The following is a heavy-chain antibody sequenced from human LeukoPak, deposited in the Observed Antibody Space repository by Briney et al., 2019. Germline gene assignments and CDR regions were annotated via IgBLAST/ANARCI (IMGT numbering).Heavy chain of an antibody. Sequence: GTLRLTCAASGFTFSNYCMYWVRQPPGRGPLWVSRISADGITTYYAGSVKGRFTLSRDNAKNTLYLRMHSLRAEDSGVYYCARGFYGSGNSWGHGNLFTVSS. CDR1: GFTFSNYC. CDR2: ISADGITT. V-gene: IGHV3-74*01. CDR3: ARGFYGSGNS. D-gene: IGHD3-10*01. J-gene: IGHJ4*01.